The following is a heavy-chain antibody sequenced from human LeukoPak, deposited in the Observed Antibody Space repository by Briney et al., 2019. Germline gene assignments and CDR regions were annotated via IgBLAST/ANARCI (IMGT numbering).Heavy chain of an antibody. CDR3: ARDIRYSSSSRFDY. J-gene: IGHJ4*02. V-gene: IGHV4-30-4*01. CDR2: IYYSGST. D-gene: IGHD6-6*01. CDR1: GGSISSGDYY. Sequence: SETLSLTCTVSGGSISSGDYYWSWIRQPPGKGLEWIGYIYYSGSTYYNPSLKSRVTISVDTSKNQFSLKLSSVTAADTAVYYCARDIRYSSSSRFDYWGQGTLVTVSS.